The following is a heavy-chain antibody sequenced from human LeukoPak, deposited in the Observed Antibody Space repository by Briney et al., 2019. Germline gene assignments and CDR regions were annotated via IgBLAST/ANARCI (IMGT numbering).Heavy chain of an antibody. CDR3: ARYANDSSGYPY. V-gene: IGHV3-21*04. D-gene: IGHD3-22*01. Sequence: GGSLRLSCAASGFTFSSYIMNWVRQAPGKGLEWVSSITSSSSYIYYADSVKGRFTMSRDNAKNSLYLQMNSLRAEDTAVYYCARYANDSSGYPYWGQGTLVTVSS. J-gene: IGHJ4*02. CDR1: GFTFSSYI. CDR2: ITSSSSYI.